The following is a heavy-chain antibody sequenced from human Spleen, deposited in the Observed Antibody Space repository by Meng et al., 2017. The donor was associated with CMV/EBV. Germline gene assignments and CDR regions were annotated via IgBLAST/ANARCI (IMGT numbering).Heavy chain of an antibody. V-gene: IGHV3-71*01. CDR3: ARDRGGTEQLVLHYFDY. CDR1: GFTVSSNY. J-gene: IGHJ4*02. D-gene: IGHD6-6*01. Sequence: GGSLRLSCAASGFTVSSNYMSWVRQAPGKGLEWVGLLRGKAYGGTTDYAAAVKGRFAISRDDSKNTLYLQMNSLRAEDTAVYYCARDRGGTEQLVLHYFDYWGQGTLVTVSS. CDR2: LRGKAYGGTT.